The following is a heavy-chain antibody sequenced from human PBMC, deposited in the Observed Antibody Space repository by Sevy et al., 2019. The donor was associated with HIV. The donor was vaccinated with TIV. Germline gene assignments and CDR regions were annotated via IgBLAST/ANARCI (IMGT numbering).Heavy chain of an antibody. J-gene: IGHJ4*02. CDR3: ARAKYYYDSSGYYYVSYFDY. CDR1: GYTFTSYY. Sequence: ASVKVSCKASGYTFTSYYMHWVRQAPGQGLEWMGIINPSGGSTSYAQKFQGRVTMTRDTSTSTVYMELSSLRSEETAVYYCARAKYYYDSSGYYYVSYFDYWGQGTLVTVSS. D-gene: IGHD3-22*01. V-gene: IGHV1-46*01. CDR2: INPSGGST.